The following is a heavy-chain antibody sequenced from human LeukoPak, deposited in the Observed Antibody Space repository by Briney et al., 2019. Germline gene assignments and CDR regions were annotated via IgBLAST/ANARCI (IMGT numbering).Heavy chain of an antibody. Sequence: ASVKVSCKASGYTFTSYGISWVRQAPGQGLEWMGWISAYNGNTNYAQKLQGRVTMTTDTSTSTAYMELRSLRSDDTAVYYCAKAPRELPVISAYMDVWGKGTTVTVSS. V-gene: IGHV1-18*01. J-gene: IGHJ6*03. CDR3: AKAPRELPVISAYMDV. CDR2: ISAYNGNT. D-gene: IGHD1-26*01. CDR1: GYTFTSYG.